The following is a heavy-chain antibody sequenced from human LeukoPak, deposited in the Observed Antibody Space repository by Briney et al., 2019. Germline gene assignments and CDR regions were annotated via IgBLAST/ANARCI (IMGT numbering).Heavy chain of an antibody. V-gene: IGHV3-11*01. CDR3: AREGPYYDYVWGSYRYPTFDY. Sequence: PGGSLRLSCAASGFTFSDYYMSWIRQAPGKGLEWVSYISSSCSTIYYADSVKGRCTISRDNAKNSLYLQMNSLRAEDPAVYYCAREGPYYDYVWGSYRYPTFDYWGQGTLVTVSS. CDR1: GFTFSDYY. D-gene: IGHD3-16*02. J-gene: IGHJ4*02. CDR2: ISSSCSTI.